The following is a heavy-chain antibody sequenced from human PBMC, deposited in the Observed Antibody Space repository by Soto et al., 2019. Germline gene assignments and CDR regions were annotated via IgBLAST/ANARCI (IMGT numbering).Heavy chain of an antibody. CDR2: IYYSGST. CDR1: GGSISSGDYY. Sequence: QVQLQESGPGLVKPSQTLSLTCTVSGGSISSGDYYWSWIRQHPGKGLEWIGYIYYSGSTYYNPSLKSRVTISVDMSKNQFSLKLNSVTAADTAVYYCARWWSGSRQGFDPWGQGTLVTVSS. V-gene: IGHV4-31*03. J-gene: IGHJ5*02. CDR3: ARWWSGSRQGFDP. D-gene: IGHD3-3*01.